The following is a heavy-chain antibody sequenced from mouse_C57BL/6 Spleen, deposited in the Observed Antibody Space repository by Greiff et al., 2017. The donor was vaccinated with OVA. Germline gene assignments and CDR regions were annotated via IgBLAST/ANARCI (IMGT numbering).Heavy chain of an antibody. Sequence: EVQLQQSGPELVKPGASVKISCKASGYTFTDYYMNWVKQSHGKSLEWIGDINPNNGGTSYNQKFKGKATLTVDKSSSTAYMELRSLTSEDSAVYYCASPHYYGYFDVWGTGTTVTVSS. CDR1: GYTFTDYY. CDR2: INPNNGGT. J-gene: IGHJ1*03. CDR3: ASPHYYGYFDV. V-gene: IGHV1-26*01. D-gene: IGHD1-2*01.